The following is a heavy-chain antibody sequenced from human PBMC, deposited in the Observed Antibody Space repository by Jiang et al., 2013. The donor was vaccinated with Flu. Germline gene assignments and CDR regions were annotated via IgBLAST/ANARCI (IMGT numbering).Heavy chain of an antibody. V-gene: IGHV3-72*01. CDR3: ARGAPLDF. CDR1: GFTFSDHH. D-gene: IGHD1-14*01. Sequence: VQLLESGGGLVQPGGSLRLSCTASGFTFSDHHMDWVRQAPGKGLEWVGRSRNKANSYTTEYAASVKGRFTISRDDSKNSLYLQMSSLESEDTAVYYCARGAPLDFRGQGTLVTVSS. J-gene: IGHJ4*02. CDR2: SRNKANSYTT.